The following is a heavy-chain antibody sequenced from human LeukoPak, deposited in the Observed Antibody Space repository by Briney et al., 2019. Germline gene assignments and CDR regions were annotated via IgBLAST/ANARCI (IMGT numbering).Heavy chain of an antibody. J-gene: IGHJ4*02. V-gene: IGHV4-61*02. Sequence: PSETLSLTCTVSGGSISSGSYYWRWIRQPAGKGLEWIGRIYTSGSTNYNPSLKSRVTISVDTSKNQFSLKLSSVTAADTAVYYCARGSADSSRFDYWGQGTLVTVSS. CDR2: IYTSGST. CDR3: ARGSADSSRFDY. CDR1: GGSISSGSYY. D-gene: IGHD6-6*01.